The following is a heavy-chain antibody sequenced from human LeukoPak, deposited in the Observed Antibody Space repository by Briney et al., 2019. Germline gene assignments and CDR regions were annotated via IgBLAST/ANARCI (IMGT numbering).Heavy chain of an antibody. Sequence: GGSLRLSCAASGFIFDDYGMSWVRQAPGKGLEWVSGINWNGGSTGYADSVKGRFTISRDNAKNSLYLQMNSLRAEDTALYHCARGESSGSLGAFDIWGQGTMVTVSS. J-gene: IGHJ3*02. CDR1: GFIFDDYG. CDR3: ARGESSGSLGAFDI. D-gene: IGHD3-22*01. V-gene: IGHV3-20*01. CDR2: INWNGGST.